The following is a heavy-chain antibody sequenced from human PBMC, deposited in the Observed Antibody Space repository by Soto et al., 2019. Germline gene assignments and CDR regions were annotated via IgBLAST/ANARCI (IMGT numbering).Heavy chain of an antibody. J-gene: IGHJ4*02. Sequence: EVRLLESGGGLVQPGGSLRLSCAASGFTFSSYAMNWVRQIPGKGLEWVSLILAGGESTYYTDTVKGRFTISRDNSWNTLYLQMDRLRADDTAIYYCTKPEFGWSNFDQWGQGTLVTVSS. V-gene: IGHV3-23*01. D-gene: IGHD3-3*01. CDR2: ILAGGEST. CDR3: TKPEFGWSNFDQ. CDR1: GFTFSSYA.